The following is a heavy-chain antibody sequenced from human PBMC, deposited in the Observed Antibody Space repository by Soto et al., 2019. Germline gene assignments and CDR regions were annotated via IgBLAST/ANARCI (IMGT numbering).Heavy chain of an antibody. CDR2: ISGSGNYT. D-gene: IGHD4-4*01. J-gene: IGHJ4*02. Sequence: PXGSLRLSGAASGFTFSSYSMNLVRQAPGKGLEWVSSISGSGNYTHYADFLRGRFTISRDNAKTSLYLQMNSLRAEDTAVYYCAREGINNYNEYYFDSWGQGTVVTVSS. V-gene: IGHV3-21*01. CDR1: GFTFSSYS. CDR3: AREGINNYNEYYFDS.